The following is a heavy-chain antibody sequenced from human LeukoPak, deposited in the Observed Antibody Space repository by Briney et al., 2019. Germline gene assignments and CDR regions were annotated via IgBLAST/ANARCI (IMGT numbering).Heavy chain of an antibody. Sequence: ASVKVSYKASGYTFTDYYMHWVRQAPGQGLEWMGWINPNSGDTNYAQKFQGRVTMTRDTSISTAYMELSRLRSDDTAVYYCARRWVAAAAICFDYWGQGTLVTVSS. D-gene: IGHD6-13*01. J-gene: IGHJ4*02. CDR2: INPNSGDT. V-gene: IGHV1-2*02. CDR1: GYTFTDYY. CDR3: ARRWVAAAAICFDY.